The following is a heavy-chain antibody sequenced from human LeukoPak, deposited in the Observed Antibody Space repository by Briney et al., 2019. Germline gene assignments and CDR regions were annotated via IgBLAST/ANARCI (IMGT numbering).Heavy chain of an antibody. CDR1: GFIFNNYA. D-gene: IGHD1-26*01. Sequence: GGSLRLSCAVSGFIFNNYAMHWVRQAPGKGLEWVAVISYDGRDERYADSVKGRFTISRDNSNNTLYLYIESLRAEDTAVYFCAKGLVGHSNAYWGQGTLVIVAS. V-gene: IGHV3-30*04. CDR3: AKGLVGHSNAY. J-gene: IGHJ4*02. CDR2: ISYDGRDE.